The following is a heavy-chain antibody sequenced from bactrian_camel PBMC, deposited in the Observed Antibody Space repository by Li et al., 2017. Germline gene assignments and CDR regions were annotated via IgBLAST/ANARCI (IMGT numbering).Heavy chain of an antibody. CDR3: AAELGSLCGSWSHFLAHS. CDR2: LWCGDGTT. J-gene: IGHJ6*01. V-gene: IGHV3S31*01. D-gene: IGHD6*01. Sequence: DVQLVKSGGGPVQAGGSLRLSCVASGFTVSSRCLAWFRQSPEKAREGVAVLWCGDGTTYYSSSVKGRFTISKDNAENILYLQMNGLKPEDTAMYYCAAELGSLCGSWSHFLAHSWGQGTQVTVS. CDR1: GFTVSSRC.